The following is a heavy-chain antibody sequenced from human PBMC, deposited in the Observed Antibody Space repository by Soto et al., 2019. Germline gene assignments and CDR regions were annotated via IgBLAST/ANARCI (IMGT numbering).Heavy chain of an antibody. CDR1: GGSISSGGYY. CDR2: IYYSGST. CDR3: LRTFGVVPGYMDV. D-gene: IGHD3-3*02. V-gene: IGHV4-31*03. Sequence: SETLSLTCTVSGGSISSGGYYWSWIRQHPGKGLEWIGYIYYSGSTYYNPSLKSRVTISVDTSKNQFSLKLSSVTAADTAVYYCLRTFGVVPGYMDVWGKGTTVTVSS. J-gene: IGHJ6*03.